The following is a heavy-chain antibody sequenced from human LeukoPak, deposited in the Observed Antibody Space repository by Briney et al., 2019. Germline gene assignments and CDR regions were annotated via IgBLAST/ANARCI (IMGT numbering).Heavy chain of an antibody. J-gene: IGHJ4*02. D-gene: IGHD2-2*01. CDR1: GYTFSDYY. CDR3: ARGSERCSSTSCPNKPFDY. V-gene: IGHV1-2*02. Sequence: ASVKVSCKASGYTFSDYYMHWVRQAPGQRLEWMGWINSNSGGTKYEQKFQGRVTMTRDTSISTVYMELSRLRFDDTAVYYCARGSERCSSTSCPNKPFDYWGQGTLVTVSS. CDR2: INSNSGGT.